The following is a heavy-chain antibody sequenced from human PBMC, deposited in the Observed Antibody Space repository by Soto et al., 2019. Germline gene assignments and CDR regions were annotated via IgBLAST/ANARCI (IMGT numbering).Heavy chain of an antibody. CDR2: IYHSGNT. Sequence: QLQLQESGSGLVRPSQTLSLTCAVSGGSISSGGYSWNWIRQPPGKGLEWIGYIYHSGNTLYNPSLKSQVPTSVDKSKNQFSLTLSSVTAADTAVYYCARDHLEGTWFDPWGQGTLVTVSS. V-gene: IGHV4-30-2*01. CDR1: GGSISSGGYS. CDR3: ARDHLEGTWFDP. D-gene: IGHD3-10*01. J-gene: IGHJ5*02.